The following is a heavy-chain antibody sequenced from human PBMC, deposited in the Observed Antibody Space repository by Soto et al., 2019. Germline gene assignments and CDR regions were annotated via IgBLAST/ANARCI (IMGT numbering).Heavy chain of an antibody. Sequence: PGESLKISCKGSGYSFTSYWIGWVRQMPGEGLEWMGIIYPGDSDTRYSPSFQGQVTISADKSISTAYLQWSSLKASDTAMYYCARRGDSAAAGKPFDYWGQRTLVTVSS. J-gene: IGHJ4*02. D-gene: IGHD6-13*01. V-gene: IGHV5-51*01. CDR2: IYPGDSDT. CDR3: ARRGDSAAAGKPFDY. CDR1: GYSFTSYW.